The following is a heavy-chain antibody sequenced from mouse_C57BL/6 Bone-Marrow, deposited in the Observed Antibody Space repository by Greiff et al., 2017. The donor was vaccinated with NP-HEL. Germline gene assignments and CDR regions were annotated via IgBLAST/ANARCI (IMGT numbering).Heavy chain of an antibody. D-gene: IGHD2-5*01. CDR1: GYSIPSGYY. J-gene: IGHJ3*01. V-gene: IGHV3-6*01. Sequence: EVKLMESGPGLVKPSQSLSLTCSVTGYSIPSGYYWNWIRQFPGNKLEWMGYISYDGSNNYNPSLKNRLSITRDTSKNQFFLKLNSVTTEDTATYYCARGYSNYVAYWGQGTLVTVSA. CDR3: ARGYSNYVAY. CDR2: ISYDGSN.